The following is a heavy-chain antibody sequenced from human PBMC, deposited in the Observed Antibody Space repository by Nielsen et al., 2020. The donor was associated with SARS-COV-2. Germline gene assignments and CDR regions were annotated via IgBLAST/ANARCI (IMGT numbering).Heavy chain of an antibody. D-gene: IGHD3-3*01. Sequence: GGSLRLSCAASGFIFGAYGMHWVRQAPGKGLEWVAAIWYDGGKKYYADSVKGRFTISRDNSNNMSYLQMNSLRADDTAVYYCARGGSYDFWGGADYWGQGTLVTVSP. CDR1: GFIFGAYG. CDR2: IWYDGGKK. CDR3: ARGGSYDFWGGADY. J-gene: IGHJ4*02. V-gene: IGHV3-33*01.